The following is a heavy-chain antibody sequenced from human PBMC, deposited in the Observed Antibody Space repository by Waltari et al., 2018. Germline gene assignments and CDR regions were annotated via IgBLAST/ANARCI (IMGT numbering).Heavy chain of an antibody. Sequence: QLQLQESGPGLVKPSETLSLTCTVSGGSISSSSYYWGWIRQPPGEGLEWIGSIYYSGSTYYNPSLKSRVTISVDTSKNQFSLKLSSVTAADTAVYYCARLYDFWSGYSNDYYYYYYMDVWGKGTTVTVSS. CDR3: ARLYDFWSGYSNDYYYYYYMDV. CDR2: IYYSGST. J-gene: IGHJ6*03. V-gene: IGHV4-39*01. D-gene: IGHD3-3*01. CDR1: GGSISSSSYY.